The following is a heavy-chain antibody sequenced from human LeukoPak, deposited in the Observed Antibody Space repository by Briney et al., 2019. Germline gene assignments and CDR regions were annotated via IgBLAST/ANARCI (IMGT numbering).Heavy chain of an antibody. Sequence: GGSLRLSCAASGFTVSSNYMSWVRQAPGKGLEWVSVIYSGGSTYYADSVKGRFTISRHNSKNTLYLQMNSLRAEDTAVYYCARGYYGSGSYSRPFDYWGQGTLVTVSS. D-gene: IGHD3-10*01. CDR3: ARGYYGSGSYSRPFDY. J-gene: IGHJ4*02. CDR2: IYSGGST. V-gene: IGHV3-53*04. CDR1: GFTVSSNY.